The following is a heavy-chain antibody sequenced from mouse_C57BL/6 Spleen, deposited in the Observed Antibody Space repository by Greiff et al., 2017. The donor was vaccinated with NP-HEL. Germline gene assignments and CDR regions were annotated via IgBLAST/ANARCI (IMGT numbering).Heavy chain of an antibody. Sequence: VQRVESGPELVKPGASVKISCKASGYSFTSYYIHWVKQRPGQGLEWIGWIYPGSGNTKYNEKFKGKATLTADTSSSTAYMQLSSLTSEDSAVYYCASEGFYAMDYWGQGTSVTVSS. CDR2: IYPGSGNT. CDR3: ASEGFYAMDY. J-gene: IGHJ4*01. V-gene: IGHV1-66*01. CDR1: GYSFTSYY.